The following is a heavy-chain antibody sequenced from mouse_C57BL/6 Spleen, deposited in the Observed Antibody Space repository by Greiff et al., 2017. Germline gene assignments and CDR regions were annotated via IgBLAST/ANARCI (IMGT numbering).Heavy chain of an antibody. Sequence: EVQLVESGPGLVKPSQSLSLTCSVTGYSITSGYYWNWIRQFPGNKLEWMGYISYDGSNNYNPSLKNRISITRDTSKNQFFLKLNSVTTEDTATYYCAREKSPYAMDYWGQGTSVTVSS. J-gene: IGHJ4*01. CDR3: AREKSPYAMDY. CDR1: GYSITSGYY. V-gene: IGHV3-6*01. CDR2: ISYDGSN.